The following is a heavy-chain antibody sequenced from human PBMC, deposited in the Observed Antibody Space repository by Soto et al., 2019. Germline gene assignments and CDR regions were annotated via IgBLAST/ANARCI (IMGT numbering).Heavy chain of an antibody. CDR1: GGSISSSSYY. Sequence: SETLSLTCTVSGGSISSSSYYWGWIRQPPGKGLEWIGSIYYSGSTYYNPSLKSRVTISVDTSKNQFSLKLNSVTAADTAVYYCARQTVTTWDFDYWGQGTLVTVSS. D-gene: IGHD4-4*01. CDR3: ARQTVTTWDFDY. V-gene: IGHV4-39*01. CDR2: IYYSGST. J-gene: IGHJ4*02.